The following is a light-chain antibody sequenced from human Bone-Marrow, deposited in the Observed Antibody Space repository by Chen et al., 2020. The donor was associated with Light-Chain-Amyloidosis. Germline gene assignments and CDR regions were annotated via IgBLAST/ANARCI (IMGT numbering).Light chain of an antibody. J-gene: IGKJ1*01. V-gene: IGKV3-20*01. CDR1: QTVAGNS. CDR3: QQYGFSPPWT. Sequence: DIVLPQSHAPRPFSPGERATPSCRSSQTVAGNSLAWYQQKPGQTPRLLIYGASSRATGIPDRFSGIGSGTDFTLTISRLEPEDFAVYYCQQYGFSPPWTFGQGTKVEIK. CDR2: GAS.